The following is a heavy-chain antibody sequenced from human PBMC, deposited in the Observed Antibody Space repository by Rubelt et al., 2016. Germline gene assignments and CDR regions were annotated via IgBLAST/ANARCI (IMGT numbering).Heavy chain of an antibody. CDR2: ISSSSSTI. V-gene: IGHV3-48*02. CDR3: ATQGYCSSTRCYGAY. Sequence: EVQLVESGGGLVQPGGSLRLSCAASGFTFSSYSMNWVRQAPGKGLEWVSYISSSSSTIYYADSVTGRGTISRDNAKNSLYLQMNSLGDEDTAVYYCATQGYCSSTRCYGAYWGQGTLVTVSS. D-gene: IGHD2-2*01. J-gene: IGHJ4*02. CDR1: GFTFSSYS.